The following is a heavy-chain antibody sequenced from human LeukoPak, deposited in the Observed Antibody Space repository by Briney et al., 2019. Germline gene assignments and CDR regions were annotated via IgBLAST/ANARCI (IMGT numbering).Heavy chain of an antibody. D-gene: IGHD4-11*01. CDR3: AREGLALQYAFDI. CDR1: GFTVSSNY. Sequence: GGSLRLSCAASGFTVSSNYMSWVRQAPGKGLEWVSVIYSGGSTYYADSVKGRFTISRDNSKNTLYLQMNSLRAEDTAVYYCAREGLALQYAFDIWGQGTMVTVSS. CDR2: IYSGGST. J-gene: IGHJ3*02. V-gene: IGHV3-53*01.